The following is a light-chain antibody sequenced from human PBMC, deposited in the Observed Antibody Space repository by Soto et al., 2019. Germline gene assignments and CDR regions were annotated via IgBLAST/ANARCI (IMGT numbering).Light chain of an antibody. CDR2: KVS. CDR1: SSDVGGYNY. CDR3: TSPTPGSLYV. J-gene: IGLJ1*01. V-gene: IGLV2-14*01. Sequence: QSVLTQPASVSGSPGQSITISCTGTSSDVGGYNYVSWYQQYPGRVPKLLIYKVSNRPSGVSNRFSGSKSGNTASLTISGLPAEDEADYFCTSPTPGSLYVFGTGTKVAAL.